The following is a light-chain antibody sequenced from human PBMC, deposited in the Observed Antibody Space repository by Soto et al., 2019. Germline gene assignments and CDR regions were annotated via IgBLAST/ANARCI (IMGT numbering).Light chain of an antibody. CDR2: DAS. Sequence: EIVLTQSPATLSLSPGERATLSCRASQSVSSYLAWYQQKPGQAPRLLIYDASNRATGIPARFSGSGSGTDFTLTISSLGPEDFAVYYWQPRSFGGGPKVEFK. J-gene: IGKJ4*01. CDR3: QPRS. V-gene: IGKV3-11*01. CDR1: QSVSSY.